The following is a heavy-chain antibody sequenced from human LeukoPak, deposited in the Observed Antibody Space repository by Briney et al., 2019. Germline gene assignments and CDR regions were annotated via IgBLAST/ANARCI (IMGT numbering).Heavy chain of an antibody. D-gene: IGHD6-19*01. V-gene: IGHV3-23*01. CDR3: VKGYSSGWTREYYGMDV. Sequence: GGSLRLSCAASGFTFITYAMTWVRQAPGKGLDWVSTISAGGAGTYYADSMKGRFTISRDNSKNTLYLQMNSLRAEDTALYYCVKGYSSGWTREYYGMDVWGQGTTVTVSS. CDR1: GFTFITYA. J-gene: IGHJ6*02. CDR2: ISAGGAGT.